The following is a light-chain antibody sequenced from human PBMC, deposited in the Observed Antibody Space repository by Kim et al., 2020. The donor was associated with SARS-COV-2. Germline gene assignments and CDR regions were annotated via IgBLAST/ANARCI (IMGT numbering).Light chain of an antibody. CDR1: QSVSSSY. J-gene: IGKJ2*01. V-gene: IGKV3-20*01. CDR3: QQYGSSMYT. CDR2: GAS. Sequence: LSPGERATLSCRASQSVSSSYLAWYQQKPGQAPRLLIYGASSRATGIPDRFSGSGSGTDFTLTISRLEPEDFAVYYCQQYGSSMYTFGQGTKLEI.